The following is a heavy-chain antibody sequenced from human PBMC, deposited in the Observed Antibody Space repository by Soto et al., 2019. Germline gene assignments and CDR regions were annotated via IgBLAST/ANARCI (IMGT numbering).Heavy chain of an antibody. Sequence: EVRVLESGGGLVQPGGSLRLSCAASGFTFSSYGMSWVRQAPGKGLEWVSTVSGGGDSTYYADSVRGRFTISRDNSKNTLSLQMTSLRAEETAIYYCAKLRGSGWTDYWGQGTLVTVSS. D-gene: IGHD6-19*01. CDR1: GFTFSSYG. V-gene: IGHV3-23*01. CDR2: VSGGGDST. CDR3: AKLRGSGWTDY. J-gene: IGHJ4*02.